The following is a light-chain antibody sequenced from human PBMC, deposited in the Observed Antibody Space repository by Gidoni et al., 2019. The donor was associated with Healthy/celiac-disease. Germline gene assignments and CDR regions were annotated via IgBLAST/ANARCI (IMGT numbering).Light chain of an antibody. J-gene: IGLJ3*02. Sequence: QSALTQPASVSESPGQSITISCTGTSSDVGGYNYVSWYQHHPVKVPKLMIYDVSNRPSGVSTRFSGSKSGNTASLTISGLQAEDEADYYCSSYTSSSTLGVFGGGTKLTVL. CDR1: SSDVGGYNY. CDR3: SSYTSSSTLGV. CDR2: DVS. V-gene: IGLV2-14*03.